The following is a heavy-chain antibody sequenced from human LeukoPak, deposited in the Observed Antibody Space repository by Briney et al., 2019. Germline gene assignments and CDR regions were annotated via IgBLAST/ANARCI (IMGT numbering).Heavy chain of an antibody. CDR1: GGSISSCNYY. CDR2: IYYSGRT. V-gene: IGHV4-39*02. J-gene: IGHJ6*03. D-gene: IGHD6-13*01. CDR3: ARDSSSCTYYYYYYMDV. Sequence: SETLSLTCTVSGGSISSCNYYWGWIRQPPAKGRECFGSIYYSGRTSYRPSLKIRVTISVDTSKKQFSLRLTSVTAADTAVYYCARDSSSCTYYYYYYMDVWGKGTTVTVSS.